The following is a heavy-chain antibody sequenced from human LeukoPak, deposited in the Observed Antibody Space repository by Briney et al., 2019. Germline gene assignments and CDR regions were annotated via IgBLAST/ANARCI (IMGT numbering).Heavy chain of an antibody. CDR3: ARGMVAPVNFDY. CDR2: IYHSGST. V-gene: IGHV4-39*07. Sequence: SETLPLTCSVSGASISSGRNYWGWIRQSPGKGLEWIGEIYHSGSTNYNPSLKSRVTISVDKSKNQFSLKLSSVTAADTAVYYCARGMVAPVNFDYWGQGTLVTVSS. D-gene: IGHD2-8*01. CDR1: GASISSGRNY. J-gene: IGHJ4*02.